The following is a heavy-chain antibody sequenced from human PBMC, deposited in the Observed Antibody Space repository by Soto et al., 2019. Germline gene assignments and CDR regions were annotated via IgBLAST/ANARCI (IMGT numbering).Heavy chain of an antibody. J-gene: IGHJ3*02. D-gene: IGHD3-10*01. Sequence: EVQLVESGGGLVQPGGSLRRSCAASGFTFSNDWMTWVRQAPGKGLEWVANIKKDGSKKSYLDSVWGRFTISRDNATNSLYLEMNSLTAEDTALYDCARDVSPGNSNSYFDAFDIWGQGTMVTVSS. CDR3: ARDVSPGNSNSYFDAFDI. V-gene: IGHV3-7*05. CDR2: IKKDGSKK. CDR1: GFTFSNDW.